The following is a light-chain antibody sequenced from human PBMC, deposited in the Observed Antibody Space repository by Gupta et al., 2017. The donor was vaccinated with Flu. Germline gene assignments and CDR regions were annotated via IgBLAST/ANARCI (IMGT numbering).Light chain of an antibody. CDR1: QSVGSY. V-gene: IGKV3-11*01. CDR3: HQGNNVIT. Sequence: EIVLTQSPAILSLSPGERATLSCRTSQSVGSYLAWYQQKPGQAPRLLIYDTSNRATGIPARFSGSGYGTDFTLTSSHREPEDFAVYYWHQGNNVITFGGGTKVEIK. J-gene: IGKJ4*01. CDR2: DTS.